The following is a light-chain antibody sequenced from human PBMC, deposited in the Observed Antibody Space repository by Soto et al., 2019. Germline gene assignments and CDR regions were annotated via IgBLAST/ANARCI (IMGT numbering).Light chain of an antibody. Sequence: EVVMTQSPATLSVSPGERATLSCRASQSVSSNLAWYQLRPGQAPRLLIYGASTRATGIPARFSGSVSGTEFTLTISSLQSEDFALYYGQQYNKWPLFTFGPGTRVDIK. CDR2: GAS. CDR1: QSVSSN. J-gene: IGKJ3*01. V-gene: IGKV3-15*01. CDR3: QQYNKWPLFT.